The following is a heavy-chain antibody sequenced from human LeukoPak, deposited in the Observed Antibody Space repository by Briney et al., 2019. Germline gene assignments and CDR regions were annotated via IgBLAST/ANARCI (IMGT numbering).Heavy chain of an antibody. V-gene: IGHV3-66*01. J-gene: IGHJ4*02. Sequence: QPGGSLRLSCAASGFTLSTNYMSWVRQAPGKGLEWVSVIYSGGSTDYADSVKGRFTISRDNSKNTLYLQMNSLRAEDTAVYYCARDRYGDYFDYWGQGTRVTVSS. CDR2: IYSGGST. D-gene: IGHD4-17*01. CDR1: GFTLSTNY. CDR3: ARDRYGDYFDY.